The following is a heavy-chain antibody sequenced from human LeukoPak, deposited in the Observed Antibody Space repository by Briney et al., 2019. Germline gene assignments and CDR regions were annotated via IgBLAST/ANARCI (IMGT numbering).Heavy chain of an antibody. CDR3: VKGRGFTSFDY. Sequence: PGGSLRLSCEASGFTFDDYAMHWVRQAPGKGLEWVSLISWDGDTTYYGDSVSGRFTISRDNSKNSLYLQMNSLRTDDTALYYCVKGRGFTSFDYWAREPWSPSPQ. CDR1: GFTFDDYA. CDR2: ISWDGDTT. D-gene: IGHD3-10*01. V-gene: IGHV3-43*01. J-gene: IGHJ4*02.